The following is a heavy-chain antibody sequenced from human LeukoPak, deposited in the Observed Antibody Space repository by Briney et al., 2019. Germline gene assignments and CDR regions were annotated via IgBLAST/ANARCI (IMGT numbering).Heavy chain of an antibody. CDR1: GGSISSGSYF. V-gene: IGHV4-61*02. CDR3: ARGLTHLGYCSSTSCRKKYYFDY. D-gene: IGHD2-2*01. CDR2: IHTTGST. Sequence: PSETLSLTCTVSGGSISSGSYFWSWIRQPAGKGLEWIGRIHTTGSTNYNPSLKSRVTISVDTSKNQFSLKLSSVTAADTAVYYCARGLTHLGYCSSTSCRKKYYFDYWGQGTLVTVSS. J-gene: IGHJ4*02.